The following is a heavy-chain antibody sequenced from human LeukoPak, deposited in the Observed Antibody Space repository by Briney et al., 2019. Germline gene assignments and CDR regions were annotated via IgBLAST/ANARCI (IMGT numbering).Heavy chain of an antibody. J-gene: IGHJ4*02. D-gene: IGHD3-10*01. CDR2: TSGSGGST. V-gene: IGHV3-23*01. Sequence: GGSLRLSCAASGFTFSSYAMSWVRQAPGKGLEWVSATSGSGGSTYYADSVKGRFTISRDNSKNTLYLQMNSLRAEDTAVYYCAKKGSGSSNGFDYWGQGTLVTVSS. CDR3: AKKGSGSSNGFDY. CDR1: GFTFSSYA.